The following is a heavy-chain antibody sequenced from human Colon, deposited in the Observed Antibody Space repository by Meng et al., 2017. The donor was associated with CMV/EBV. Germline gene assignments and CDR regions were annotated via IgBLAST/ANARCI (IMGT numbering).Heavy chain of an antibody. CDR1: GFIFNDYA. V-gene: IGHV3-23*03. CDR3: VRGSDFDN. CDR2: INGGIGLTT. D-gene: IGHD6-6*01. J-gene: IGHJ4*02. Sequence: GGSLRLSCAASGFIFNDYAMSWVRQAPGKGLEWVALINGGIGLTTYYGDSVKGRFTVSRDNSENTLYLQMSSLRDDDTAMYYCVRGSDFDNWGQGTLVTVSS.